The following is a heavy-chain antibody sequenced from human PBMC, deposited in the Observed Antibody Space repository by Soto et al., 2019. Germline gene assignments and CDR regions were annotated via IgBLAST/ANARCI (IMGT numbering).Heavy chain of an antibody. D-gene: IGHD3-3*01. CDR3: ARDMIFGVVIQNYYGMDV. J-gene: IGHJ6*02. CDR2: IIPIFGTA. CDR1: GGTFSSYA. V-gene: IGHV1-69*13. Sequence: SVKVSCKASGGTFSSYAISWVRQAPGQGLEWMGGIIPIFGTANYAQKFQGRVTITADESTRTAYMELSSLRSEDTAVYYCARDMIFGVVIQNYYGMDVWGQGTTVTVSS.